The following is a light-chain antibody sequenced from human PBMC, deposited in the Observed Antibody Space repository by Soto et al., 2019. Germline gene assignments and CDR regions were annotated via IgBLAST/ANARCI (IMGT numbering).Light chain of an antibody. J-gene: IGKJ4*01. Sequence: EIVLTQSPGTLSLSPGERATLSCRASQSVSSRYLAWYQQKPGQGPRLLIYGASSRATGIPDRFSGSGSGTDFTLTISSLEPEDFAVYYCQQYGSTTPLTFGGGTKVELK. V-gene: IGKV3-20*01. CDR1: QSVSSRY. CDR3: QQYGSTTPLT. CDR2: GAS.